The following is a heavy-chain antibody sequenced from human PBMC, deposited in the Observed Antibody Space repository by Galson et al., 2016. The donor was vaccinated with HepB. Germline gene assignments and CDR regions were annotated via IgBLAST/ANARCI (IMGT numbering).Heavy chain of an antibody. D-gene: IGHD3-16*01. Sequence: SETLSLTCAVSGVSMSSYSWTWIRQPPGKGLEWIGYISDNGSTTYNPSLKSRVFISVDTSKHLFSLRLTSVTASATAVYFCAGRGRRMLRNWGQGSLITVS. CDR1: GVSMSSYS. V-gene: IGHV4-59*01. CDR3: AGRGRRMLRN. CDR2: ISDNGST. J-gene: IGHJ4*02.